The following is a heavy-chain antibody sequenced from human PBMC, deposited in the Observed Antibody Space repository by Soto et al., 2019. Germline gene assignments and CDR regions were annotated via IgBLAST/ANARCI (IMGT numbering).Heavy chain of an antibody. J-gene: IGHJ4*02. V-gene: IGHV3-21*01. CDR1: GFIFSISS. Sequence: GSLRLSSAASGFIFSISSMNWARQAQGKGQEWVSFISSSSSYIYYADSVKGRFTISRDHAKNSLYLQMNSLRAEDTAVYYCARDSGGYIVATSSFLFDYWGQGPLVTVSS. CDR3: ARDSGGYIVATSSFLFDY. D-gene: IGHD5-12*01. CDR2: ISSSSSYI.